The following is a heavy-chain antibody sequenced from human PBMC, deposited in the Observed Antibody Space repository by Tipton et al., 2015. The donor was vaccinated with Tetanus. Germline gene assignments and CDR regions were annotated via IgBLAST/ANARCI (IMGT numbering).Heavy chain of an antibody. CDR3: ARDRGDYIYYGMDV. J-gene: IGHJ6*02. Sequence: QLVQSGAEVKKPGASVKVSCKASGYTFTGYYMYWVRQAPGQGLEWMGWIDPNSGGTVYAQKFQGRVTMTRDTSISTAYMGLRSRRSDDSAVYYCARDRGDYIYYGMDVWGPGTTVTVS. CDR2: IDPNSGGT. V-gene: IGHV1-2*02. CDR1: GYTFTGYY. D-gene: IGHD3-22*01.